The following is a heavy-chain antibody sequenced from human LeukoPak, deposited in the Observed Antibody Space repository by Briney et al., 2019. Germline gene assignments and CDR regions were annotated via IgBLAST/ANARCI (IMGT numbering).Heavy chain of an antibody. V-gene: IGHV1-69*06. D-gene: IGHD1-26*01. CDR2: IIPIFGTA. Sequence: SVKVSCKASGGTFSSYAISWVRQAPGQGLEWMGGIIPIFGTANYAQKFQGRVTITADKSTSTAYMELSSLRSEDTAVYYCASRIVGATDFDYWGQGTLVTVSS. CDR3: ASRIVGATDFDY. CDR1: GGTFSSYA. J-gene: IGHJ4*02.